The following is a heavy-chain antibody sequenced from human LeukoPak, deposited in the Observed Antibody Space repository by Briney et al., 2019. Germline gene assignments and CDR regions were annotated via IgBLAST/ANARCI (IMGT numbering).Heavy chain of an antibody. CDR2: INPSGGST. CDR1: GYTFTSYY. Sequence: ASVKVSFKASGYTFTSYYMHWVRQAPGQGLEWMGIINPSGGSTSYAQKFQGRVTMTRDTSTSTVYMELSSLRSEDTAVYYCARDRPVTPEYFQHWGQGTLVTVSS. J-gene: IGHJ1*01. D-gene: IGHD4-23*01. CDR3: ARDRPVTPEYFQH. V-gene: IGHV1-46*01.